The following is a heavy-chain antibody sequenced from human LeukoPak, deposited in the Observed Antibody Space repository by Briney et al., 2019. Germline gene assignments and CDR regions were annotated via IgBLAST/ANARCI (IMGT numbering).Heavy chain of an antibody. CDR2: INHSGST. D-gene: IGHD3-22*01. CDR1: GGSFSGYY. CDR3: AMYYYDSSGYYFDY. J-gene: IGHJ4*02. V-gene: IGHV4-34*01. Sequence: ASETLSLTCAVYGGSFSGYYWSWVRQPPGKGLEWVGEINHSGSTNYNPSLKSRVTISVDTSKNQFSLKLSSVTAADTAVYYCAMYYYDSSGYYFDYWGQGTLVTVSS.